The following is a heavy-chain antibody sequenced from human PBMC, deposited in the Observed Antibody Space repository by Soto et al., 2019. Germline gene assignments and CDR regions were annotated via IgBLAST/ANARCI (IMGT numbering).Heavy chain of an antibody. CDR1: GGSLSSFY. Sequence: SETLSLPCPVSGGSLSSFYWSWFRQPPGKGLEWIAYFHYGGSTYYNPSLKSRVTTSIDTSKKQFSLELSSVIAADTAVYYCARGNGDLHFDYWGQGTLVTVSS. CDR3: ARGNGDLHFDY. D-gene: IGHD7-27*01. J-gene: IGHJ4*02. CDR2: FHYGGST. V-gene: IGHV4-59*13.